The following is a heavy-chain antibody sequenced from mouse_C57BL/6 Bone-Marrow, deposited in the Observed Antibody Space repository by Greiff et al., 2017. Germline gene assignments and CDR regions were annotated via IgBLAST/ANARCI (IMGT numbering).Heavy chain of an antibody. V-gene: IGHV5-6*02. CDR1: GFTFSSYG. D-gene: IGHD1-1*01. CDR2: ISSGGSYT. CDR3: ARQEYYYGSSLFAY. Sequence: DVMLVESGGDLVKPGGSLKLSCAASGFTFSSYGMSWVRQTPDKRLEWVATISSGGSYTYYPDRVKGRFTISRDNAKNTLYLQMSSLKSEDTAMYYCARQEYYYGSSLFAYWGQGTLVTVSA. J-gene: IGHJ3*01.